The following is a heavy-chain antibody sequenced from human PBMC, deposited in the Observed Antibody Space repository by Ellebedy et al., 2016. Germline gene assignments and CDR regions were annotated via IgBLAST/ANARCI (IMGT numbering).Heavy chain of an antibody. CDR3: ARGKRDILWSDF. CDR1: GYTFISYD. CDR2: FNPKSGNS. J-gene: IGHJ4*02. D-gene: IGHD2-15*01. V-gene: IGHV1-8*02. Sequence: ASVKVSCKTSGYTFISYDINWVRQAAGQGPEWMGWFNPKSGNSGFAPKFRGRVTLTGDTSTTTAYMEVNYLTSEDTAVYYCARGKRDILWSDFWGQGTFITASS.